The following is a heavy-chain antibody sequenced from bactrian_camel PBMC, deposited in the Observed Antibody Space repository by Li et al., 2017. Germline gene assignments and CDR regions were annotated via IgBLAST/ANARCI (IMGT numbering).Heavy chain of an antibody. CDR1: GYSYNDYNSAF. Sequence: HVQLVESGGGSVQAGGSLRLSCLASGYSYNDYNSAFMAWFRQVQGKEREAVARIDDWGITTYADSVKGRFTISKDNARNTLYLRMNSLKPEDTAMYYCASGTFVLVETTTGVNYWGQGTQVTVS. D-gene: IGHD2*01. V-gene: IGHV3S53*01. CDR2: IDDWGIT. CDR3: ASGTFVLVETTTGVNY. J-gene: IGHJ4*01.